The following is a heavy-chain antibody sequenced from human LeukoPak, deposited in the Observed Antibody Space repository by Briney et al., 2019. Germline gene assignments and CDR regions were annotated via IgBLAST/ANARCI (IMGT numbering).Heavy chain of an antibody. CDR1: GFTSSTYD. V-gene: IGHV3-23*01. CDR2: ISGSGGSR. CDR3: ARDLWSIVGATGAFDI. D-gene: IGHD1-26*01. Sequence: PGGSLRLSCVVSGFTSSTYDMSWVRQAPGKGLKWVSSISGSGGSRFYADSVKGRFTISRDNFKNTLFLQMNRLRAKDTAVYYCARDLWSIVGATGAFDIWGQGTMVTVSS. J-gene: IGHJ3*02.